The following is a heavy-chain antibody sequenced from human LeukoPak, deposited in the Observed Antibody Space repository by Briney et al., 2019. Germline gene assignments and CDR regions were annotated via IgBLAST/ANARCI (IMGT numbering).Heavy chain of an antibody. Sequence: ASVTVSCKASGYTFTGYYMHWVRQAPGQGLEWMGWINPNSGGTNYAQKFQGRVTMTRDTSISTAYMELSRLRSDDTAVYYCARESLRNSWFDPWGQGTLVTVSS. CDR1: GYTFTGYY. V-gene: IGHV1-2*02. CDR3: ARESLRNSWFDP. J-gene: IGHJ5*02. CDR2: INPNSGGT.